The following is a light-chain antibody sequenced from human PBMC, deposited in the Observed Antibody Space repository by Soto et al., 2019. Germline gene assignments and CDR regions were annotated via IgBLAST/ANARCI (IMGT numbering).Light chain of an antibody. Sequence: QSALTQPASVSGSPGQSITISCTGTSSDVGGYNYVSWYQQHPGKAPKLMIYDVSNRPSGVSNRFSGSKSGNTASLNISGLQAADEADYYCSSYTSSSTLLFGGGTKLTVL. CDR2: DVS. CDR3: SSYTSSSTLL. V-gene: IGLV2-14*01. CDR1: SSDVGGYNY. J-gene: IGLJ2*01.